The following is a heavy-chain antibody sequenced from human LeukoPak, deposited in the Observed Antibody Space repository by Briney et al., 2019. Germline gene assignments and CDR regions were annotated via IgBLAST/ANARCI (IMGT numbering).Heavy chain of an antibody. D-gene: IGHD2-15*01. CDR3: ANRYCSGGSCYGAFDI. CDR1: GFTFSSYG. J-gene: IGHJ3*02. Sequence: GGSLRLSCAASGFTFSSYGMHWVRQAPGKGLEWVAFIRYDGSNKYYADSVKGRFTISRDNSKNTLYLQMNSLRAEDTAVYYCANRYCSGGSCYGAFDIWGQGTMVTVSS. CDR2: IRYDGSNK. V-gene: IGHV3-30*02.